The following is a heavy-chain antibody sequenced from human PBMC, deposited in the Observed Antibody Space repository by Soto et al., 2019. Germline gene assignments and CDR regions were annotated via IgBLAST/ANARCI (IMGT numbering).Heavy chain of an antibody. J-gene: IGHJ4*02. CDR1: GYSFTGYY. CDR2: INPDSGAT. Sequence: VKVSCKASGYSFTGYYIHWVRQAPGQGLEWMGWINPDSGATNYAQSFQGRVTLTSDTSISTASMDLTSLTSDDTAVYYCARGDYGTGGYPFPYFDYWGQGTLVTVSS. V-gene: IGHV1-2*02. D-gene: IGHD2-8*02. CDR3: ARGDYGTGGYPFPYFDY.